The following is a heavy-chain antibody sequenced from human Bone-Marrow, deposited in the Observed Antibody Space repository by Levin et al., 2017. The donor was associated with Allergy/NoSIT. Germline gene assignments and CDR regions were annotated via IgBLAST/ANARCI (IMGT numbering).Heavy chain of an antibody. V-gene: IGHV3-15*01. CDR1: GFRFNSAW. J-gene: IGHJ4*02. Sequence: GALRLSCAASGFRFNSAWLHWVRQAPGKGLEWVARVKGEVEGGTTDYAAPVKGRFTISRDDSKNTLYLQMNSLKSEDTAVYYCTSGLGKTDTDYWGQGTLVTVSS. D-gene: IGHD1/OR15-1a*01. CDR3: TSGLGKTDTDY. CDR2: VKGEVEGGTT.